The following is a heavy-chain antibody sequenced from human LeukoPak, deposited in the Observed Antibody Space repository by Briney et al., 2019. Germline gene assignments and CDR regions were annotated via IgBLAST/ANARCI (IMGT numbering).Heavy chain of an antibody. J-gene: IGHJ4*02. Sequence: GASVKVSCKASGYTFTGYYMHWVRQAPGQGLEWMGWINPNSGGTNYAQKFQGRVTMTRDTSISTAYMELSRLRSDDTAVYYCARYLSDFWSGYVDYWGQGTLVTVSS. CDR2: INPNSGGT. CDR3: ARYLSDFWSGYVDY. D-gene: IGHD3-3*01. CDR1: GYTFTGYY. V-gene: IGHV1-2*02.